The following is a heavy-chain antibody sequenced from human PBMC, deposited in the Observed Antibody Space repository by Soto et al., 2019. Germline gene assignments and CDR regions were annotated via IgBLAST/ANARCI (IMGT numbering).Heavy chain of an antibody. CDR3: VRDDFGLGIDH. V-gene: IGHV4-39*02. CDR1: GDSITSNSYF. CDR2: IYYSGTT. Sequence: LSLTCTVSGDSITSNSYFWAWIRQPPGKGLEWIGSIYYSGTTYYNPSLKSRVTISVDRSKNTLYLQMNSLRAEDTAVYYCVRDDFGLGIDHWGLGTLVTVSS. J-gene: IGHJ4*02. D-gene: IGHD1-26*01.